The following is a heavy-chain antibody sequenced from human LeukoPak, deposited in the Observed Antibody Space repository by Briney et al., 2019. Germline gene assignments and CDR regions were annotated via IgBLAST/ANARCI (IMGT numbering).Heavy chain of an antibody. J-gene: IGHJ6*02. V-gene: IGHV3-72*01. CDR3: ARGASSSTALTQYYYYYYGMDV. Sequence: PGGSLRLSCAASGFTFSDYYMDWVRQAPGKGLEWIGRIRNKAKGYTTDYDASVKGRFTMSRDDSKNTLYLQMNSLRAEDTAVYYCARGASSSTALTQYYYYYYGMDVWGQGTTVTVSS. CDR2: IRNKAKGYTT. CDR1: GFTFSDYY. D-gene: IGHD6-6*01.